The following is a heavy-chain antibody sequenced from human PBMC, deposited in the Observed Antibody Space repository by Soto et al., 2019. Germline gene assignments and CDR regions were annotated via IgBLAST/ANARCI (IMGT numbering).Heavy chain of an antibody. D-gene: IGHD5-18*01. J-gene: IGHJ4*02. CDR3: ARGGERGYNY. Sequence: QVQLQQWGAGLLKPSETLSLTCAVYGGTFSDYYWSWIRQPPGKGLEWIGEIKHSGGTKYSPSLKSRVTISVDTSKNQFSLKLSSVTAADTAVYYCARGGERGYNYWGQGTLVTVSS. CDR1: GGTFSDYY. V-gene: IGHV4-34*01. CDR2: IKHSGGT.